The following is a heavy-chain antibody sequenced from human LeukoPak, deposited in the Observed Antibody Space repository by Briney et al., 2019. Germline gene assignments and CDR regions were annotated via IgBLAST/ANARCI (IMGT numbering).Heavy chain of an antibody. J-gene: IGHJ4*02. CDR3: AGGFGFDY. CDR2: ISSTSAYT. Sequence: GGSLRLSCIASGFPFHKYTMSWVRQAPGKGLEWVSSISSTSAYTNYADSVEGRFTISRDNAENSLFLQMNNLRAEDTAVYYCAGGFGFDYWGQGTLVTVSS. D-gene: IGHD5-12*01. CDR1: GFPFHKYT. V-gene: IGHV3-21*01.